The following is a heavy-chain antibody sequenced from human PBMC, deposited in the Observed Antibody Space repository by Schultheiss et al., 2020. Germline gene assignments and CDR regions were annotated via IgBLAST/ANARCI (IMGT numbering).Heavy chain of an antibody. CDR3: ARGGAYITP. CDR2: IYSGGST. Sequence: GGSLRLSCAASGFIFSGCDMRWVRQGTGKGLEWVSVIYSGGSTYYADSVKGRFTISRDNAKNTLYLQMNSLRAEDTAVYYCARGGAYITPWGQGTLVTVSS. CDR1: GFIFSGCD. D-gene: IGHD2-21*01. J-gene: IGHJ5*02. V-gene: IGHV3-66*01.